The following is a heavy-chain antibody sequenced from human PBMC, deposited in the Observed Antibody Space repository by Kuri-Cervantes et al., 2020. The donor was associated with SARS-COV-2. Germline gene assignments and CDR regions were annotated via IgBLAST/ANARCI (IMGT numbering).Heavy chain of an antibody. D-gene: IGHD3-9*01. V-gene: IGHV3-11*01. CDR1: GFTFSDYY. CDR2: ISSSGSTI. Sequence: GESLKISCAASGFTFSDYYMSWIRQAPGKGLEWVSYISSSGSTIYYADSVKGRFTISRDNAENSLYLQMNSLRAEDTAVYYCARDRAYYDILTGYYRGNDYYYYGMDVWGQGTTVTVSS. CDR3: ARDRAYYDILTGYYRGNDYYYYGMDV. J-gene: IGHJ6*02.